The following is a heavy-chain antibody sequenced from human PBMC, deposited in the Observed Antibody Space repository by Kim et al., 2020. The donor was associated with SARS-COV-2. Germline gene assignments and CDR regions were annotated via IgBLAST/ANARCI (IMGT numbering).Heavy chain of an antibody. D-gene: IGHD4-17*01. CDR1: GYTFSSYV. CDR3: ARDLSEYGDYDAFDI. CDR2: INADNDNI. V-gene: IGHV1-3*01. J-gene: IGHJ3*02. Sequence: ASVKVSCKASGYTFSSYVMHWVRQAPGQRLEWMGWINADNDNIKYSQKFQGRVTITRDTSASTAYMELSSLRSEDTAVYYCARDLSEYGDYDAFDIWGQGTMVIVSS.